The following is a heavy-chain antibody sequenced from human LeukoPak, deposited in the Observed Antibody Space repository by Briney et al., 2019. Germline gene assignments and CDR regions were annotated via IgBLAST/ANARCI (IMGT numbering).Heavy chain of an antibody. CDR3: ASSVVVPAATRIAAAGSFDY. CDR1: GGSFSGYH. D-gene: IGHD2-2*01. CDR2: INHSGST. Sequence: KPSETLSLTCAVYGGSFSGYHWSWIRQPPGKGLEWIGEINHSGSTNYNPSLKSRVTISVDTSKNQFSLKLSSVTAADTAVYYCASSVVVPAATRIAAAGSFDYWGQGTLVTVSS. J-gene: IGHJ4*02. V-gene: IGHV4-34*01.